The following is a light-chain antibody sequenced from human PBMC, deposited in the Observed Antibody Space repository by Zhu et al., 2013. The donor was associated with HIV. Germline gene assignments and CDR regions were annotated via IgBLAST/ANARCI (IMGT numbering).Light chain of an antibody. CDR3: QQYNKWPPYT. V-gene: IGKV4-1*01. CDR2: WAS. Sequence: DIVMTQSPDSLAVSLGERATINCKSSQSLLYASNNKNYLAWYQHKPGQPPRLLIYWASTRYSGVPDRFSGSGSGTDFTLTINSLRPDDSAVYFCQQYNKWPPYTFGQGTKLEIK. CDR1: QSLLYASNNKNY. J-gene: IGKJ2*01.